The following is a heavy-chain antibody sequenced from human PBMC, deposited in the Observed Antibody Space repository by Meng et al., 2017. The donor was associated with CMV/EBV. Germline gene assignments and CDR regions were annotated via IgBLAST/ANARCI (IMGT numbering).Heavy chain of an antibody. CDR1: GFSLSTSGVG. CDR3: AHSPSLQLVRHWFDP. J-gene: IGHJ5*02. Sequence: QIPLKESGPTPRKPPQTLTLTCTFSGFSLSTSGVGVGWIRQPPGKALEWLALIYWDDDKRYSPSLKSRLTITKDTSKNQVVLTMTNMDPVDTATYYCAHSPSLQLVRHWFDPWGQGTLVTVSS. D-gene: IGHD6-6*01. CDR2: IYWDDDK. V-gene: IGHV2-5*02.